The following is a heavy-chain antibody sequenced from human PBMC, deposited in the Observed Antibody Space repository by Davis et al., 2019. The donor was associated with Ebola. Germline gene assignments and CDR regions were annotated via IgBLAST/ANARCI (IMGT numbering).Heavy chain of an antibody. D-gene: IGHD3-3*01. CDR2: ISGSGGST. J-gene: IGHJ5*02. V-gene: IGHV3-23*01. Sequence: GESLKISCAASGFTFSSYAMSWVRQAPGKGLEWVSAISGSGGSTYYADSVKGRFTISRDNSKNTLYLQMNSLRAEDTAVYYCAKDEEATIFGGGGIDPWGQGTLVTVSS. CDR1: GFTFSSYA. CDR3: AKDEEATIFGGGGIDP.